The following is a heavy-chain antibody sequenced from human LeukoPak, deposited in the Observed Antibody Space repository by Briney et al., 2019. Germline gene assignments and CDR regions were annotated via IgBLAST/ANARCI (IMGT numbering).Heavy chain of an antibody. V-gene: IGHV3-48*01. Sequence: GGSLRLSCAASGFTFKFYSMNWVRQAPGKGLEWVSYISTNTTTIYYADSVKGRFTISRDNSKNTLYLQMNSLRAEDTAVYYCASGWYDQGFDYWGQGTLVTVSS. D-gene: IGHD6-19*01. CDR2: ISTNTTTI. CDR1: GFTFKFYS. J-gene: IGHJ4*02. CDR3: ASGWYDQGFDY.